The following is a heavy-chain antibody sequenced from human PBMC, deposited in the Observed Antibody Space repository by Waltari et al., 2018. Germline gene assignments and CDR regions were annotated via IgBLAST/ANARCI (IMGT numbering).Heavy chain of an antibody. CDR1: GGTFSSYA. CDR3: ARGGMPPNWNALDY. V-gene: IGHV1-69*14. CDR2: ISPIFGTA. D-gene: IGHD1-1*01. Sequence: QVQLVQSGAEVKKPGSSVKVSFKASGGTFSSYAISWVRQAPGQGLEWMGGISPIFGTANYAQKFQGRVTITADKSTSTAYMELSSLRSEDTAVYYCARGGMPPNWNALDYWGQGTLVTVSS. J-gene: IGHJ4*02.